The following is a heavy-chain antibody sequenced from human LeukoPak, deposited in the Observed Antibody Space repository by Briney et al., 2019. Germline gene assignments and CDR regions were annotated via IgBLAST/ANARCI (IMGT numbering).Heavy chain of an antibody. D-gene: IGHD6-19*01. CDR2: ISSSSRTI. V-gene: IGHV3-48*04. CDR1: GFTLSSYS. J-gene: IGHJ4*02. Sequence: PGGSLRLSCAASGFTLSSYSINWVRQAPGKGLEWLSYISSSSRTISYADSLKGRFTVSRDNAKNSLDLQMNSLRVEDTAVYYCARVGTSGWTSDYWGQGTLVTVSS. CDR3: ARVGTSGWTSDY.